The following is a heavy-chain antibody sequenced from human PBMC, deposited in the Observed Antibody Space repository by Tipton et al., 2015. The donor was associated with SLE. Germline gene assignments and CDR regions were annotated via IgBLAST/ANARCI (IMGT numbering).Heavy chain of an antibody. CDR3: ARDPRITIFGVVSPDAFDI. J-gene: IGHJ3*02. D-gene: IGHD3-3*01. V-gene: IGHV3-66*01. CDR1: GFTVSSNY. CDR2: IYSGGST. Sequence: SLRLSCAASGFTVSSNYMSWVRQAPGKGLEWVSVIYSGGSTYYADSVKGRFTISRDNAKNSLYLQMNSLRAEDTAVYYCARDPRITIFGVVSPDAFDIWGQGTMVTVSS.